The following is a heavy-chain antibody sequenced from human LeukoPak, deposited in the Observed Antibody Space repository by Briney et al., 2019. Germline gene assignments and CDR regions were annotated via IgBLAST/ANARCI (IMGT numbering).Heavy chain of an antibody. CDR2: IIPIFGTA. J-gene: IGHJ4*02. CDR1: GGTFSSYA. Sequence: SVKVSCKASGGTFSSYAISWVRQAPGQGLEWMGGIIPIFGTANYAQKFQGRVTITADVSTSTAYMELSSLRSEDTAVYYCARGGYSYGYADYWGQGTLVTVSS. D-gene: IGHD5-18*01. CDR3: ARGGYSYGYADY. V-gene: IGHV1-69*13.